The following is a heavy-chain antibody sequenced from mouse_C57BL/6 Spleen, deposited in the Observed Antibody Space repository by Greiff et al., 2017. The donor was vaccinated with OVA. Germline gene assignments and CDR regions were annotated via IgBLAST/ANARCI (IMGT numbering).Heavy chain of an antibody. J-gene: IGHJ2*01. D-gene: IGHD2-4*01. CDR1: GFTFSSYG. V-gene: IGHV5-6*01. CDR2: ISSGGSYT. CDR3: ARPIYYDYDYFDY. Sequence: EVQVVESGGDLVKPGGSLKLSCAASGFTFSSYGMSWVRQTPDKRLEWVATISSGGSYTYYPDSVKGRFTISRDNAKNTLYLQMSSLKSEDTAMYYCARPIYYDYDYFDYWGQGTTLTVSS.